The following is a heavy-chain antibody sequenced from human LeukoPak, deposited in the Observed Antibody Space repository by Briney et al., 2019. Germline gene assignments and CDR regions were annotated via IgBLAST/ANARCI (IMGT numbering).Heavy chain of an antibody. Sequence: GGSLRLSCAASGFTFSSYAMHWVRQAPGKGLEWVAVISYDGSNKYYADSVKGRFTISRDNSKNTLYLQMNSLRAEDTAVYYCARDRDGSGNFDYWGQGTLVTVSS. D-gene: IGHD3-10*01. J-gene: IGHJ4*02. CDR1: GFTFSSYA. CDR2: ISYDGSNK. CDR3: ARDRDGSGNFDY. V-gene: IGHV3-30-3*01.